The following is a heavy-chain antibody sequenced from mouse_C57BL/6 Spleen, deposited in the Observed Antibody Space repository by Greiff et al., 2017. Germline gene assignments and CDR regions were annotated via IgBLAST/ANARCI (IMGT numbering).Heavy chain of an antibody. V-gene: IGHV1-50*01. Sequence: VQLQQPGAELVKPGASVKLSCKASGYTFTSYWMQWVKQRPGQGLEWIGEIDPSGSYTNYNQKFKGKATLTVDTSSSTAYMQLSSLTSEDSAVYYCARRLRWAMDDWGQGTSVTVSS. J-gene: IGHJ4*01. CDR1: GYTFTSYW. CDR2: IDPSGSYT. CDR3: ARRLRWAMDD. D-gene: IGHD1-1*01.